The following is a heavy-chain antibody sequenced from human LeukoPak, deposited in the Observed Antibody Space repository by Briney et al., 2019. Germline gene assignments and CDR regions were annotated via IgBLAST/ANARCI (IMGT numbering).Heavy chain of an antibody. V-gene: IGHV1-18*01. CDR3: ARDTLGEGEDANYAVYYFDY. CDR2: ISAYNGNT. D-gene: IGHD4/OR15-4a*01. CDR1: GYTFTSYG. Sequence: GASVKVSCKASGYTFTSYGISWVRQAPGQGLEWMGWISAYNGNTNYAQKLQGRVTMTTDTSTSTAYMELRSLRSDDTAVYYCARDTLGEGEDANYAVYYFDYWGQGTPVTVSS. J-gene: IGHJ4*02.